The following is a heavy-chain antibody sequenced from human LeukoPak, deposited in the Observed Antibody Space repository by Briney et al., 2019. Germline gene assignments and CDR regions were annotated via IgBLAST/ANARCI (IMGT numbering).Heavy chain of an antibody. CDR2: INSDGSST. Sequence: PGGSLRLSCAASGFTFSSYWMHWVRQAPGKGLVWVSRINSDGSSTTYADSVEGRFTISRDNAKNTLYLQMNSLRAEDTAVDYCARQFWRDXXTNDYWGQXXLVXXSS. CDR3: ARQFWRDXXTNDY. D-gene: IGHD5-24*01. CDR1: GFTFSSYW. J-gene: IGHJ4*02. V-gene: IGHV3-74*01.